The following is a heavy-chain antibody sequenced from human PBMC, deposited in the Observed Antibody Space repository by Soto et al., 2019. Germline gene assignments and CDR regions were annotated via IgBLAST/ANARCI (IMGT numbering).Heavy chain of an antibody. CDR1: GGSISSSTYY. CDR2: ISYTGDT. CDR3: ARQGTISAYLDY. J-gene: IGHJ4*02. D-gene: IGHD2-2*01. Sequence: SETLSLTCTVSGGSISSSTYYWAWIRQPPGKGPEWIGSISYTGDTYYNWSLKSRVTISVDTSKNHFSLKLTSVTAADTAVYFCARQGTISAYLDYWGQGTLVTVSS. V-gene: IGHV4-39*01.